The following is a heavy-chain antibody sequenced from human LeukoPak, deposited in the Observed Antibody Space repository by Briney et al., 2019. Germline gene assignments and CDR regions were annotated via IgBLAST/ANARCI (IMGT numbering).Heavy chain of an antibody. CDR2: IYSSGST. V-gene: IGHV3-66*04. J-gene: IGHJ5*02. CDR3: ARRGNYYGSGSNNWFDP. D-gene: IGHD3-10*01. CDR1: GFIVSSNY. Sequence: GGSLRLSCVVSGFIVSSNYMSWVRQAPGKGLEWVSVIYSSGSTYYADSVKGRFTISRDNSKNTLYLQMNSLRAEDTAVYYCARRGNYYGSGSNNWFDPWGQGTLVTVSS.